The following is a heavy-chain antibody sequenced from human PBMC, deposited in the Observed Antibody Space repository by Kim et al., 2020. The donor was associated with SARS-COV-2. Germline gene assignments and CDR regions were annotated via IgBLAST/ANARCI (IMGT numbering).Heavy chain of an antibody. CDR2: ST. V-gene: IGHV3-43*01. J-gene: IGHJ5*02. CDR3: AKGRNWFDP. Sequence: STYDADSVKGRFTISRDNSKNSLYLQMNSLRTEDTALYYCAKGRNWFDPWGQGTLVTVSS.